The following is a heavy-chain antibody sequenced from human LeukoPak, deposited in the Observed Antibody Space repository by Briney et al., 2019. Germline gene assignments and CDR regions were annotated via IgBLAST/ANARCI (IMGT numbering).Heavy chain of an antibody. CDR2: IKQDGSEK. D-gene: IGHD3-10*01. CDR3: ARRIVRWLYGSGSYTYDFDY. V-gene: IGHV3-7*01. Sequence: GGSLRLSCAASGFTFSSYWMSWVRQAPGKGLEWVANIKQDGSEKYYVDSVKGRFTISRDNAKNSLYLQMNSLRAEDTAVYYCARRIVRWLYGSGSYTYDFDYWGQGTLVTVSS. J-gene: IGHJ4*02. CDR1: GFTFSSYW.